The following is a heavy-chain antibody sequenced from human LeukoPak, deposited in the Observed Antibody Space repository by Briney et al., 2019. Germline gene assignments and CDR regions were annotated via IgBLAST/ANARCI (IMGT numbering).Heavy chain of an antibody. D-gene: IGHD3-22*01. J-gene: IGHJ5*02. CDR1: GGSISSYY. V-gene: IGHV4-59*12. Sequence: SETLSLTCTVSGGSISSYYWSWIRQPPGKGLEWIGYIYYSGTTNYNPSLKSRVTISVDTSKNQFSLKLSSVTAADTAVYYCAREYDSSGYGWFDPWGQGTLVTVSS. CDR2: IYYSGTT. CDR3: AREYDSSGYGWFDP.